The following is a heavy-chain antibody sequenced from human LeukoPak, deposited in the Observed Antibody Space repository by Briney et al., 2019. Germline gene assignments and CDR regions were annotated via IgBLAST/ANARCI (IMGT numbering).Heavy chain of an antibody. V-gene: IGHV1-69*05. CDR2: IITIFGTA. D-gene: IGHD1-20*01. J-gene: IGHJ4*02. Sequence: SVKVSCKASGGTFSSYAISWVRQAPGQGLEWMGGIITIFGTANYAQKFQGRVTITTDESTSTAYVELSSLRSEDTAVYYCARGPYNWNDGRYFDYWGQGTLVTVSS. CDR3: ARGPYNWNDGRYFDY. CDR1: GGTFSSYA.